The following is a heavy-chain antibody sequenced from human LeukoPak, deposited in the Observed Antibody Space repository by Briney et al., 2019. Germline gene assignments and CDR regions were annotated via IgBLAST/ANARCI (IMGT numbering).Heavy chain of an antibody. V-gene: IGHV6-1*01. J-gene: IGHJ4*02. Sequence: SQTLSLTCAISGDSVSSKNAAWNWLRHSPSRGFDWLGRTYFRSKWYNDYAVSVKGRITINADTSTNQFSLQLNSVPREDTAVYYCAREGVGVTMAHWGQGTLVTVSS. D-gene: IGHD1-26*01. CDR2: TYFRSKWYN. CDR1: GDSVSSKNAA. CDR3: AREGVGVTMAH.